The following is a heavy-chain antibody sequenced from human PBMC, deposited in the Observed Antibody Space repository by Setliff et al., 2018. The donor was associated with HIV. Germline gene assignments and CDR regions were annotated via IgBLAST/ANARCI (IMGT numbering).Heavy chain of an antibody. V-gene: IGHV4-61*09. J-gene: IGHJ3*02. CDR3: ARSQETSVAATEI. CDR1: GASISDGTYY. Sequence: TLSLTCAVSGASISDGTYYWSWIRQPAGKGLEWIGHIYIRGGTTNYSPSLKSRVTISLDTSKNQFSLSLSSVTASDTALYYCARSQETSVAATEIWGQGTMVTV. CDR2: IYIRGGTT.